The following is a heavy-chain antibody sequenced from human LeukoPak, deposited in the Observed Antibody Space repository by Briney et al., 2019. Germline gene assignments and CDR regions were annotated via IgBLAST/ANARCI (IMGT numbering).Heavy chain of an antibody. CDR1: GYTFTDYY. J-gene: IGHJ4*02. CDR3: ARKHHYDSSGYYWAFGY. D-gene: IGHD3-22*01. CDR2: INPNSGGT. V-gene: IGHV1-2*02. Sequence: ASVKVSCKASGYTFTDYYMHWVRQAPGQGLEWMGWINPNSGGTIYAQKFQGRVTMTRDTSISTAYMELSRLRSDDTAVYYCARKHHYDSSGYYWAFGYWGQGTLVTVSS.